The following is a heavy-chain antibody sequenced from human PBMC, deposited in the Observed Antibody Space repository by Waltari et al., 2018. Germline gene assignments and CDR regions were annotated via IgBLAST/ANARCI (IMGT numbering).Heavy chain of an antibody. V-gene: IGHV4-4*02. CDR3: ARDRGRGLYLDS. CDR1: GDSISGSFW. Sequence: QVQLQESGPGLVKPSGTLSVTCAVSGDSISGSFWWGWVRQTPGKGLEWIGQIHGSGRINYNPSLGSRVTVSRDTSNNQFSLKLTSATAADTAVYFCARDRGRGLYLDSWGQGILVTVSP. CDR2: IHGSGRI. D-gene: IGHD5-12*01. J-gene: IGHJ4*02.